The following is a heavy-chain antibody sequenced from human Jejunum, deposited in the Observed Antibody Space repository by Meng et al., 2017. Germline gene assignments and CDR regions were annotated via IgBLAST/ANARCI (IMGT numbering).Heavy chain of an antibody. CDR1: GYSISSGYY. D-gene: IGHD1-26*01. CDR3: ARGGGSYGSRMDV. Sequence: SDTLSLTCAVSGYSISSGYYWGWIRQPPGKGLEWIGNIYHSGTTYYNPSLKRRVTVSIDTSNNHFSLKMSTVTAADTAVYYCARGGGSYGSRMDVWGQGTTVTVSS. V-gene: IGHV4-38-2*01. J-gene: IGHJ6*02. CDR2: IYHSGTT.